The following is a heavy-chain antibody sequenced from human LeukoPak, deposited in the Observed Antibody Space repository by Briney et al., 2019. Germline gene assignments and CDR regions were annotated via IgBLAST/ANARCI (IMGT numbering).Heavy chain of an antibody. V-gene: IGHV3-30*18. D-gene: IGHD3-22*01. Sequence: GGSLRLSCAASGFTFRSYGMHWVRQAPGKGLEGVAGISYDGSNKYYADSVKGRFTISRDNSKDTLYLQMNSLRAEDTAVYYGAKEVYYYDRSGPDYWGQGTLVTVSS. CDR1: GFTFRSYG. CDR3: AKEVYYYDRSGPDY. CDR2: ISYDGSNK. J-gene: IGHJ4*02.